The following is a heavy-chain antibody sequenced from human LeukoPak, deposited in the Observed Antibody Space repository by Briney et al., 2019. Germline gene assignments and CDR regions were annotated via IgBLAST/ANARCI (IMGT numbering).Heavy chain of an antibody. V-gene: IGHV3-23*01. J-gene: IGHJ6*03. Sequence: GGSLRLSCAPSGFTFSNYAMNWVRQAPGKGLEWVSTISGSGGSTYYAYSVKGRFTISRDNSKNTLYLQINSLRAEDTAVYYCAKDGGGYYPSYYYYMDVWGKGTTVTISS. CDR3: AKDGGGYYPSYYYYMDV. D-gene: IGHD3-22*01. CDR1: GFTFSNYA. CDR2: ISGSGGST.